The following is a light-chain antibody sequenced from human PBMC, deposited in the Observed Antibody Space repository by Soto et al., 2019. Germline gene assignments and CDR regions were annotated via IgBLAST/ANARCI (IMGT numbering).Light chain of an antibody. CDR1: QSVSSIS. CDR3: QQYGSSSWT. Sequence: EIVLTQSPGTLSLSPGERATLSCRASQSVSSISLAWYQQKPGQAPRLLMYGASSRATGIPDRFSGSGYGTDFTLTISRLEPEDSAVYYCQQYGSSSWTFGQGTKVEIK. J-gene: IGKJ1*01. V-gene: IGKV3-20*01. CDR2: GAS.